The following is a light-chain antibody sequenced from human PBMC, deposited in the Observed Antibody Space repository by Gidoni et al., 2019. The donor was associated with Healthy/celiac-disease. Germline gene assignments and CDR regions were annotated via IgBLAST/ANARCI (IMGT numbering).Light chain of an antibody. CDR3: QQYGSSPV. CDR1: QSVSSSY. CDR2: GAS. J-gene: IGKJ4*01. V-gene: IGKV3-20*01. Sequence: ENVFTQSPGTLSLSPGERATLSCRASQSVSSSYLAWYQQKPGQAPRLLIYGASSRATGIPDRFSGSGSGTDFTLTISRLEPDDFAVYYCQQYGSSPVFGGGTKVEIK.